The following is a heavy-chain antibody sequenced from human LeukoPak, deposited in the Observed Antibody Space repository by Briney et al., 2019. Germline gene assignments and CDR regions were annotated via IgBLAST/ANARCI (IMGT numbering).Heavy chain of an antibody. CDR1: GFTFSSYA. D-gene: IGHD6-19*01. J-gene: IGHJ4*02. CDR3: AGNSSGWGFFSY. Sequence: GGSLKLSCAVSGFTFSSYAMSWVRQAPGKGLECVSGISGRGDSTYYADSVKGRFTISRDNSKNTLYLQMNSLRAEDTAVYYCAGNSSGWGFFSYWGQGTLVTVSS. CDR2: ISGRGDST. V-gene: IGHV3-23*01.